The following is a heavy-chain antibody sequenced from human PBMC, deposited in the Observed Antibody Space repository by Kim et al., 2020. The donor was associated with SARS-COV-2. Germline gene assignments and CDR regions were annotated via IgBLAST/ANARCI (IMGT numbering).Heavy chain of an antibody. Sequence: GGSLRLSCAASGFTVSSNYMSWVRQAPGKGLEWVSVIYSGGSTYYADSVKGRCTIYRDNSKNPLYLQMNSLRAEDTAVYYCARDVAARGYYYDSSGYDAFDIWGPGTMVTVSS. CDR1: GFTVSSNY. D-gene: IGHD3-22*01. V-gene: IGHV3-53*01. CDR2: IYSGGST. CDR3: ARDVAARGYYYDSSGYDAFDI. J-gene: IGHJ3*02.